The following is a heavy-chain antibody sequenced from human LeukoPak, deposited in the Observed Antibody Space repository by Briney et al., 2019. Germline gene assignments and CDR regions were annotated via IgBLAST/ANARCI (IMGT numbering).Heavy chain of an antibody. V-gene: IGHV4-34*01. CDR1: GGSFSGYY. CDR2: INHSGST. D-gene: IGHD3-16*02. J-gene: IGHJ4*02. CDR3: ARHTQYVWGSYRYFDY. Sequence: SETLSLTCAVYGGSFSGYYWSWIRQPPGKGLEWIGEINHSGSTNYNPSLKSRVTISVDTSKNQFSLKLRSVTAADTAVYYCARHTQYVWGSYRYFDYWGQGTLVTVSS.